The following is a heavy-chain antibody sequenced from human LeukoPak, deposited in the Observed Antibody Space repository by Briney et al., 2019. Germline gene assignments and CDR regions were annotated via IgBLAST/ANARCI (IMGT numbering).Heavy chain of an antibody. J-gene: IGHJ6*02. CDR3: ATRYYYDSSGYYYVPYYYYYYGMDV. Sequence: SETLSLTCTVSGGAISSSDYSWGWIRQPPGKGLEWIWSIYYGGSTYYNPSLKSRVTISVDTSKNQFSLKLSSVTAADTAVYYCATRYYYDSSGYYYVPYYYYYYGMDVWGQGTTVTVSS. D-gene: IGHD3-22*01. V-gene: IGHV4-39*01. CDR2: IYYGGST. CDR1: GGAISSSDYS.